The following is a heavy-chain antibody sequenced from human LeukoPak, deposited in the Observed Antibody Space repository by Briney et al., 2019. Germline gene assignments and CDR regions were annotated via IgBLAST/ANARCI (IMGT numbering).Heavy chain of an antibody. J-gene: IGHJ4*02. CDR2: ISSSGGST. CDR1: GFTFSSYA. V-gene: IGHV3-23*01. Sequence: PGGSLRLSCAASGFTFSSYAMSWVRQAPGKGLEWVSAISSSGGSTYYADSVKGRFTISRDNSKNTLYLQMNSLRAEDTAVYYCAKDGVAAISSMWLVHPYYFDYWGQGTLVTVSS. D-gene: IGHD2-15*01. CDR3: AKDGVAAISSMWLVHPYYFDY.